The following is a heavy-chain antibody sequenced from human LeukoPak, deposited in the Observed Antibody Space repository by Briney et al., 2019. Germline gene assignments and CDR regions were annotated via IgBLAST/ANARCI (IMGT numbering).Heavy chain of an antibody. Sequence: SETLSLTCAVSGGSFSGYSWSWIRQPPGKGLEWIGENNHSGSTNYNPSLKSRVTISVDTSKNQFSLKLSSVTAADTAVYYCARRGYYYYGMDVWGKGTTVTVSS. CDR1: GGSFSGYS. J-gene: IGHJ6*04. V-gene: IGHV4-34*01. D-gene: IGHD3-10*01. CDR2: NNHSGST. CDR3: ARRGYYYYGMDV.